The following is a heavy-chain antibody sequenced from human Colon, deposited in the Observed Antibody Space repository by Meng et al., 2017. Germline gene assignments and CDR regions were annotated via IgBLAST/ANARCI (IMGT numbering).Heavy chain of an antibody. CDR2: IDRSGTT. D-gene: IGHD3-22*01. J-gene: IGHJ4*02. V-gene: IGHV4-38-2*01. Sequence: QVQLQESGPGLVKPSEPLALPCSVSGYSISTAYYWGWIRQTPGKGLEWIASIDRSGTTYYNPSLESRVTISADTSKNHFSLRLNSVTAADTAVYFCARTIYSSSVDYWGQGTLVTVSS. CDR1: GYSISTAYY. CDR3: ARTIYSSSVDY.